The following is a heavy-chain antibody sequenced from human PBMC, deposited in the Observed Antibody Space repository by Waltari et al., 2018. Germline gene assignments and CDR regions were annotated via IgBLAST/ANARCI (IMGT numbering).Heavy chain of an antibody. CDR3: ASNYYYDSSGYYHY. CDR2: IIPILGIA. D-gene: IGHD3-22*01. J-gene: IGHJ4*02. V-gene: IGHV1-69*02. Sequence: QVQLVQSGAEVKKPGSSVKVSCKASGGTFSSYTISWVRQAPGQGLEWMGRIIPILGIANYAQKFQGRVTITADKSTSTAYMELSSLRSEDTAVYYCASNYYYDSSGYYHYWGQGTLVTVSS. CDR1: GGTFSSYT.